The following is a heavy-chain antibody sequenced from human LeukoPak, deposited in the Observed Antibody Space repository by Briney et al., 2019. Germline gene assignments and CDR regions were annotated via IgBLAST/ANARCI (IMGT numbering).Heavy chain of an antibody. J-gene: IGHJ4*02. CDR1: GGSISNYY. Sequence: SETLSLTCNVAGGSISNYYWSWIRQPPGKGLEWIGYMYHTGHTMYNSSLKSRVTMSLDTSKNHFSLRLSSVTAADTAVYYCARHPFATPFDYWGPGTLVTVSS. V-gene: IGHV4-59*08. CDR3: ARHPFATPFDY. D-gene: IGHD2-15*01. CDR2: MYHTGHT.